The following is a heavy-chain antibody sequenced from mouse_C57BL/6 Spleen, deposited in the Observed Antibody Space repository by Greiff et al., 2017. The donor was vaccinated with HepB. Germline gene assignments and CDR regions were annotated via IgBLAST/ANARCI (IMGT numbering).Heavy chain of an antibody. CDR1: GYAFSSYW. J-gene: IGHJ1*03. V-gene: IGHV1-80*01. CDR3: ARRGDSNKVYFDV. CDR2: IYPGDGDT. D-gene: IGHD2-5*01. Sequence: QVQLQQSGAELVKPGASVKISCKASGYAFSSYWMNWVKQRPGKGLEWIGQIYPGDGDTNYNGKFKGKATLTADKSSSTAYMQLSSLTSEDSAVYFCARRGDSNKVYFDVWGTGTTVTVSS.